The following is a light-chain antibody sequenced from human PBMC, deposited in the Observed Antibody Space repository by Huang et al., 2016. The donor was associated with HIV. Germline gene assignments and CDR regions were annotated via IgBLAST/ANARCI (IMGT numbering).Light chain of an antibody. CDR1: QSVSSN. J-gene: IGKJ1*01. V-gene: IGKV3-15*01. CDR2: GAS. Sequence: EIVMTQSPATLSVSPGERATRSCRASQSVSSNLAWYQQKPGQAPRLLIYGASTRASGIPARVSGSGSGTEVTLTISSLQSEDFAVYYCQQYNNWPPWTFGQGTKVEIK. CDR3: QQYNNWPPWT.